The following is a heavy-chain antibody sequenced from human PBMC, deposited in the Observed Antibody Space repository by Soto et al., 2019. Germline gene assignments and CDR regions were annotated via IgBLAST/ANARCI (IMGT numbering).Heavy chain of an antibody. D-gene: IGHD3-22*01. J-gene: IGHJ4*02. V-gene: IGHV3-73*01. CDR1: GFTLSGSA. Sequence: EVQLVESGGALVQPGGSLKLSCVASGFTLSGSAVHWVRQASGKGLEWVGRIRSKAFSYATAYAASVKGRFTISRDDSKNTAYLQMTSLKTEDTAVYSCTRLDISGNYYDYWGQGTLVTVSS. CDR3: TRLDISGNYYDY. CDR2: IRSKAFSYAT.